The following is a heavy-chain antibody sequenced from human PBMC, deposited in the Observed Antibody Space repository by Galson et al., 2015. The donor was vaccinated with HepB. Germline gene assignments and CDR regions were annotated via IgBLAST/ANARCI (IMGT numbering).Heavy chain of an antibody. CDR3: ARDEGHTGIVGATIC. CDR1: GFTFSSYA. D-gene: IGHD1-26*01. Sequence: SLRLPCAASGFTFSSYAMHWVRQAPGKGLEWVAVISYDGSNKYYADSVKGRFTISRDNSKNTLYLQMNSLRAEDTAVYYCARDEGHTGIVGATICWGQGTLVTVSS. CDR2: ISYDGSNK. J-gene: IGHJ4*02. V-gene: IGHV3-30*04.